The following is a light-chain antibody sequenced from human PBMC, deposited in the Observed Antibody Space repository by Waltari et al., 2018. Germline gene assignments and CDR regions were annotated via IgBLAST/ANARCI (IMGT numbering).Light chain of an antibody. CDR2: EAS. Sequence: DIVLTQSPATLSLSPGDRATLPCSASRNVGSYFGRYRQKPGQALRLLIYEASHRPPGLPARFSAIGSGTDVTRRRSSLQREEIAVYYCQRRCDSPPLTSGRGTPLETCNWPPFSFG. J-gene: IGKJ3*01. CDR1: RNVGSY. CDR3: QRRCDSPPLTSGRGTPLETCNWPPFS. V-gene: IGKV3-11*01.